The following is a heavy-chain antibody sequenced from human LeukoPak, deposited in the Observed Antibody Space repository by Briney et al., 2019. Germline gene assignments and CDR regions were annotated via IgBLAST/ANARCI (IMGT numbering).Heavy chain of an antibody. D-gene: IGHD3-10*02. CDR1: GFTFSSYS. CDR2: ISSSGSTI. J-gene: IGHJ5*02. V-gene: IGHV3-48*04. CDR3: ARVVRGVYNWFDP. Sequence: QPGGSLRLSCAASGFTFSSYSMNWVRQAPGKGLEWVSYISSSGSTIYYADSVKGRFTISRDNAKNSLYLQMNSLRAEDTAVYYCARVVRGVYNWFDPWGQGTLVTVSS.